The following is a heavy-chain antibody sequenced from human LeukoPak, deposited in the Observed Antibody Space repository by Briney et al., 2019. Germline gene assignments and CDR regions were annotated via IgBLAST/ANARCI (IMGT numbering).Heavy chain of an antibody. CDR3: AKSSPPYYDFWSGYSYYYYYYYMDV. V-gene: IGHV6-1*01. D-gene: IGHD3-3*01. CDR2: TYYRSKWYN. J-gene: IGHJ6*03. Sequence: SQTLSLTCAISGDSVSSNSAAWNWIRQSPSRGLEWLGRTYYRSKWYNDYAVSVKSRITINPDTSKNQFSLQLNSVTPEDTAVYYCAKSSPPYYDFWSGYSYYYYYYYMDVWGKGTTVTVSS. CDR1: GDSVSSNSAA.